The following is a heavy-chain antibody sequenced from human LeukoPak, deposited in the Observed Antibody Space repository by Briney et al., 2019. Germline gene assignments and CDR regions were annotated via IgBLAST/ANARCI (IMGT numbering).Heavy chain of an antibody. CDR2: IVVGSGNT. CDR1: GFTFTSSA. J-gene: IGHJ3*02. D-gene: IGHD5-18*01. V-gene: IGHV1-58*02. Sequence: SVKVSCKASGFTFTSSAMQWVRQARGQRLEWIGWIVVGSGNTNYAQKFQERVTITRDMSTSTAYMELSSLRSEDTAVYYCARGVGYSSILDIWGQGTMVTVSS. CDR3: ARGVGYSSILDI.